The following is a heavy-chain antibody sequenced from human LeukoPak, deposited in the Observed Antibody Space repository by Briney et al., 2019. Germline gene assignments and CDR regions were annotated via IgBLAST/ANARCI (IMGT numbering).Heavy chain of an antibody. V-gene: IGHV3-23*01. CDR2: ISGSGGST. CDR1: GFTFSSYA. J-gene: IGHJ4*02. CDR3: AKDIGYYYDSSGYYYYLDY. D-gene: IGHD3-22*01. Sequence: GGSLRLSCAASGFTFSSYAMSWVRQAPGKGLEWVSAISGSGGSTYYADSVKGRFTISRDNSKNTLYLQMNSLRAEDTAVYYCAKDIGYYYDSSGYYYYLDYWGQGTLVTVSS.